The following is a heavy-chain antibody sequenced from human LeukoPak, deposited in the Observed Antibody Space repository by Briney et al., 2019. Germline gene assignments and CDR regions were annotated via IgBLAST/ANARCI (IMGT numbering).Heavy chain of an antibody. V-gene: IGHV4-39*01. D-gene: IGHD2-15*01. CDR1: LGSTIRTTYY. CDR2: IYYSGSH. CDR3: AIQSGLICYGCKGDHFDY. J-gene: IGHJ4*02. Sequence: SEALSHTRIVSLGSTIRTTYYGGWIRHPPGKGLEWIGCIYYSGSHYNHTSLKSRVPISVATSRNHCTLKRTAVAAADTAVYYCAIQSGLICYGCKGDHFDYWGQGTLVTVSS.